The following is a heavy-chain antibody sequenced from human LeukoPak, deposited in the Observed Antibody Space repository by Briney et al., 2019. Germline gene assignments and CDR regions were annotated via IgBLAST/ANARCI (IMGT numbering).Heavy chain of an antibody. J-gene: IGHJ6*02. CDR3: ARFGSAYCGGDCYPDYYYGMYV. V-gene: IGHV3-33*01. D-gene: IGHD2-21*02. CDR2: IWYDGSNK. CDR1: GFTFSSYG. Sequence: PGGSLRLSCAASGFTFSSYGMHWVRQAPGKGLEWVAVIWYDGSNKYYADSVKGRFTISRDNSKNTLYLQMNSLRAEDTAVYYCARFGSAYCGGDCYPDYYYGMYVWGQGTTVTVSS.